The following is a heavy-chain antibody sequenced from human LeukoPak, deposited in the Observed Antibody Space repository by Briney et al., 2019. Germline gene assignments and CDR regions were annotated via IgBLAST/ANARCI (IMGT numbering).Heavy chain of an antibody. D-gene: IGHD4-17*01. CDR3: TTSTVTTDPSSYYYYGMGV. Sequence: GGSLRLSCAASGFTFSNAWMSWVRQAPGKGLEWVGRTKSKTDGGTTDYAAPVKGRFTISRDDSKNTLYLQMNSLKTEDTAVYYCTTSTVTTDPSSYYYYGMGVWGQGTTVTVSS. CDR2: TKSKTDGGTT. V-gene: IGHV3-15*01. CDR1: GFTFSNAW. J-gene: IGHJ6*02.